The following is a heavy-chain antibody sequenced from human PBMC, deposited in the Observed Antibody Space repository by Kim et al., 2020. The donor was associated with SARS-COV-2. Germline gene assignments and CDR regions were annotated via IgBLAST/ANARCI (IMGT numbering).Heavy chain of an antibody. CDR3: ARDWGVVGSTWFAY. Sequence: ASVKVSCKASGYTFSDYGITWVRQAPGQGLECVGWISTYNGVTHYAQDFQDRVTMTTDTASNTVFMELKSLTFDDTALYYCARDWGVVGSTWFAYWGQGSQVIVSS. J-gene: IGHJ4*02. V-gene: IGHV1-18*04. CDR1: GYTFSDYG. CDR2: ISTYNGVT. D-gene: IGHD1-26*01.